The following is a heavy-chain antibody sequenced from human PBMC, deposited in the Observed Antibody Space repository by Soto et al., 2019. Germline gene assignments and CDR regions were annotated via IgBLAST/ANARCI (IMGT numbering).Heavy chain of an antibody. V-gene: IGHV4-59*01. J-gene: IGHJ6*02. CDR3: ARDRRGYYDFWSGYYSPSSSGMDV. CDR2: IYYSGST. Sequence: KPSETLSLTCTVSGGSISSYYWSWIRQPPGKGLEWIGYIYYSGSTNYNPSLKSRVTISVDTSKNQFSLKLSSVTAADTAVYYCARDRRGYYDFWSGYYSPSSSGMDVWGQGTTVTVSS. CDR1: GGSISSYY. D-gene: IGHD3-3*01.